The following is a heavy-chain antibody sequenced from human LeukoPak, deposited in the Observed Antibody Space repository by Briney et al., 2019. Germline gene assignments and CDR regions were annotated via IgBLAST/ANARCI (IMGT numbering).Heavy chain of an antibody. CDR1: GFTFSSYA. D-gene: IGHD3-22*01. V-gene: IGHV3-23*01. CDR3: AKFVNYYDSSGAYSDY. Sequence: GGSLRLSCAASGFTFSSYAMSWVRQAPGKGLEWVSAISGSGGSTYYADSVKGRFTISRDNSKSTLYLQMNSLRAEDTAVYYCAKFVNYYDSSGAYSDYWGQGTLVTVSS. J-gene: IGHJ4*02. CDR2: ISGSGGST.